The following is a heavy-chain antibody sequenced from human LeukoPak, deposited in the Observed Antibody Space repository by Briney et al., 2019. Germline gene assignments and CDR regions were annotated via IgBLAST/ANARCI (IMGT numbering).Heavy chain of an antibody. Sequence: SETLSLTCTVSGGSISSDSYYWSWIRQPAGKGLEWIGRSYTRGSTNNNPSLKSRVTISVDTSKNQFSLKLSSVTAADTAVYYCAGEYYYGSGVWFDPWGQGTLVTVSS. CDR2: SYTRGST. J-gene: IGHJ5*02. V-gene: IGHV4-61*02. D-gene: IGHD3-10*01. CDR3: AGEYYYGSGVWFDP. CDR1: GGSISSDSYY.